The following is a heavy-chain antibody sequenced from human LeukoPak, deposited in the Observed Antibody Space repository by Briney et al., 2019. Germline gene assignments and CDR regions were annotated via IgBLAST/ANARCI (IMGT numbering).Heavy chain of an antibody. J-gene: IGHJ4*02. D-gene: IGHD7-27*01. CDR1: GFTFSTYG. CDR2: ISFDGSNK. CDR3: AKDWGNWGYGYYFDH. V-gene: IGHV3-30*18. Sequence: GGPLRLSCAASGFTFSTYGMHWVRQAPGKGLEWVAVISFDGSNKYYPDSVKGRFTISRDNSKNTLYLQMNSLRAEDTAVYYCAKDWGNWGYGYYFDHWGQGTLVTVSS.